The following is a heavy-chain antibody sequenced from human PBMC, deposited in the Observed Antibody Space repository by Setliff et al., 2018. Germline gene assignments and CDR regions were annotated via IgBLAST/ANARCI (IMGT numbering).Heavy chain of an antibody. V-gene: IGHV4-4*02. J-gene: IGHJ5*02. Sequence: SETLSLTCAVSGDSISSGNWWSWVRQPPEKGLEWIGEINHSGSTYYNPSLKRRATISLDTSKNQFSLKLNSVTAADTAVYYCARDPVKQLVNWFDPWGQGTLVTVSS. CDR1: GDSISSGNW. CDR2: INHSGST. CDR3: ARDPVKQLVNWFDP. D-gene: IGHD3-10*01.